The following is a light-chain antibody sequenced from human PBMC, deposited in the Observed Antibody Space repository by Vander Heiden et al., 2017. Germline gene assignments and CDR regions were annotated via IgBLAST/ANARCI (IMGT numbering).Light chain of an antibody. J-gene: IGKJ4*01. V-gene: IGKV3-15*01. CDR1: QNLRTN. CDR2: GAS. CDR3: HQYETWPPLT. Sequence: EIVFTQSPATLSVSTGERDILSCRASQNLRTNLAWLQQKTGQAPRLLIHGASTRATGVAAMVIGSGSGTEFTRTINGLQAKDVAVYFCHQYETWPPLTFGGGTTVEIK.